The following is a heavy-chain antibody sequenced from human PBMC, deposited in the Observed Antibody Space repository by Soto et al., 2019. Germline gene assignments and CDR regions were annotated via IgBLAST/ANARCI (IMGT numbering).Heavy chain of an antibody. CDR1: GFTFRDYY. J-gene: IGHJ6*04. Sequence: QVQLVESGGGLVRPGGSLRLSCEASGFTFRDYYMTWFRQAPGKGLEWLSYIDSSTKYTNYADSVKGRFTISRDNAKNSLYLQMNSLRADDTAVYYCAREYYYTMDVWGKWTMVTVSS. CDR3: AREYYYTMDV. CDR2: IDSSTKYT. V-gene: IGHV3-11*05.